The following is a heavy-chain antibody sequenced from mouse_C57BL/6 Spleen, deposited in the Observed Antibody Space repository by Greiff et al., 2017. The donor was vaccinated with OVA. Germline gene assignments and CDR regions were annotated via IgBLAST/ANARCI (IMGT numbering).Heavy chain of an antibody. CDR3: ARSWDEGMDY. J-gene: IGHJ4*01. D-gene: IGHD4-1*01. Sequence: VQLQQSVAELVRPGASVTLSCTASGFTFKNTYMHWVKQRPEQGLEWIGRIDPANGNTKYAPKFQGKATITADTSSNTAYLQLSSLTSEDTAIYCGARSWDEGMDYWGQGTSVTVSS. V-gene: IGHV14-3*01. CDR2: IDPANGNT. CDR1: GFTFKNTY.